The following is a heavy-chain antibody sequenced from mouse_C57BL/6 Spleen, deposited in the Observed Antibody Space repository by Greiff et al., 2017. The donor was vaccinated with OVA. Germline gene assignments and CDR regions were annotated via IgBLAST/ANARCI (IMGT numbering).Heavy chain of an antibody. CDR2: IDPSDSET. Sequence: QVQLQQPGAELVRPGSSVKLSCKASGYTFTSYWMHWVKQRPIQGLEWIGNIDPSDSETHYNQNFKDKATLTVDKSSSTAYMQLSSLTSEDSAVYYCARSGYYDGPYYFDYWGQGTTLTVSS. J-gene: IGHJ2*01. V-gene: IGHV1-52*01. CDR1: GYTFTSYW. CDR3: ARSGYYDGPYYFDY. D-gene: IGHD1-1*01.